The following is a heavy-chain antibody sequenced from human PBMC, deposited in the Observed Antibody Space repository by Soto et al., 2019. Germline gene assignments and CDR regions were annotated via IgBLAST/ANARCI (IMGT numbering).Heavy chain of an antibody. J-gene: IGHJ4*02. V-gene: IGHV3-73*01. CDR2: IRSKANSYAT. CDR3: SNAKDYYDSSGYYPFDY. Sequence: PGGSLRLSCAASGFTFSGSAMHWVRQASGKGLEWVGRIRSKANSYATAYAASVKGRFTISRDDSKNTAYLQMNSPKTEDTAVYYCSNAKDYYDSSGYYPFDYWGQGTLVTVSS. D-gene: IGHD3-22*01. CDR1: GFTFSGSA.